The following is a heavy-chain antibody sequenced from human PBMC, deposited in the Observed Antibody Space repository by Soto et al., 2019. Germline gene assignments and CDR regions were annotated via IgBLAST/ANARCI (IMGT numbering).Heavy chain of an antibody. Sequence: NPSETLSLTCTVSGGSISSYYWSRIRHHPEKSLEWIGYISHSGSTYYNPSLKSRVTISIDTSKNQFSLKLGSVTAADTAVYYWAGDAPYGDSTFKWGRGTQDTVSS. CDR2: ISHSGST. J-gene: IGHJ4*02. CDR3: AGDAPYGDSTFK. D-gene: IGHD4-17*01. V-gene: IGHV4-59*06. CDR1: GGSISSYY.